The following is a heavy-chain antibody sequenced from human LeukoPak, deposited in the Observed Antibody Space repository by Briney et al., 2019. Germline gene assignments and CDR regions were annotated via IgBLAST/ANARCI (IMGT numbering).Heavy chain of an antibody. CDR2: IYSGGST. CDR3: AREGNTVHYFDY. V-gene: IGHV3-66*01. CDR1: GFTVSSSY. J-gene: IGHJ4*02. D-gene: IGHD4-11*01. Sequence: PGGSLRLSCAASGFTVSSSYMSWVRQAPGKGLEWVSVIYSGGSTYYADSVKGRFTISRDNSKNTLYLQMNSLRAEDTAVYYCAREGNTVHYFDYWGQGTLVTVSS.